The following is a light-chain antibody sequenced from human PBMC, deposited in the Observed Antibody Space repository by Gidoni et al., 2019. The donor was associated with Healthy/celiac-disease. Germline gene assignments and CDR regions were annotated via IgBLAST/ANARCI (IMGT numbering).Light chain of an antibody. CDR2: AAS. CDR1: QGISSY. V-gene: IGKV1-9*01. Sequence: IQLTQSPSSLSASVGDRVTITCRASQGISSYLDWYQQKPGKDPKLLIYAASTLQSGVPSRFSGSGSGTDFTLTISSLQPEDFATYYCQQLNSYPQITFGQGTRLEIK. J-gene: IGKJ5*01. CDR3: QQLNSYPQIT.